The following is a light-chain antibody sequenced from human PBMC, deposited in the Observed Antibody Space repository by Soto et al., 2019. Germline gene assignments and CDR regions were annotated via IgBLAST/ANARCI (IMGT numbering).Light chain of an antibody. CDR1: SSDIGGYDS. V-gene: IGLV2-14*03. J-gene: IGLJ2*01. CDR3: SSYASSGTRV. Sequence: QSVLTQPAYVSGSPGQSITISCTGTSSDIGGYDSVSWYQQHPAKAPQLLIYDVSYRPSGISSRFSGSKSGNTASLTISGLQADDEADYYCSSYASSGTRVFGGGTQLTVL. CDR2: DVS.